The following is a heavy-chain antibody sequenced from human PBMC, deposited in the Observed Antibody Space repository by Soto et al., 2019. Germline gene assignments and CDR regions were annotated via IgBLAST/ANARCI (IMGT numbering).Heavy chain of an antibody. CDR2: ISSSSSYT. V-gene: IGHV3-11*06. CDR1: GFTFSDYY. CDR3: AREIYSSGLNWFDP. Sequence: PGGSLRLSXAASGFTFSDYYMSWIRQAPGKGLEWVSYISSSSSYTNYADSVKGRFTISRDNAKNSLYLQMNSLRAEDTAVYYCAREIYSSGLNWFDPWGQGTLVTVSS. J-gene: IGHJ5*02. D-gene: IGHD6-19*01.